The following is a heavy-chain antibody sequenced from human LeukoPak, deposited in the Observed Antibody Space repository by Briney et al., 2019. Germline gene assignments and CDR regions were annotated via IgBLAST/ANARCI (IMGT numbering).Heavy chain of an antibody. CDR1: GGSISSGVYY. CDR3: ARGHDILTGGYDY. J-gene: IGHJ4*02. Sequence: SETLSLTCTVSGGSISSGVYYWSWIRQHPGKGLEWIGYIYYSGSTYYNPSLKSRVTISVDTSKNQFSLKLSSVTAADTAVYYCARGHDILTGGYDYWGQGTLVTVSS. V-gene: IGHV4-31*03. D-gene: IGHD3-9*01. CDR2: IYYSGST.